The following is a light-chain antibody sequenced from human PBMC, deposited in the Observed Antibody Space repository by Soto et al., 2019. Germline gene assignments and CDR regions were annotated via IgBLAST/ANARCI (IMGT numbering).Light chain of an antibody. CDR2: QAS. CDR3: QHYMSYPWT. Sequence: DIQMAQSPSTLSANVGDRVSITCRASLTISTWLAWYQQKPGKAPNLLIYQASTLETGVPSRFSGSGSGTEFTLTISGLQPDDFASYYCQHYMSYPWTFGRGTKVEIK. CDR1: LTISTW. V-gene: IGKV1-5*03. J-gene: IGKJ1*01.